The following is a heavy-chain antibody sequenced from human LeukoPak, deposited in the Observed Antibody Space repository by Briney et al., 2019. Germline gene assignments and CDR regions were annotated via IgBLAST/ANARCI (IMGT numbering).Heavy chain of an antibody. CDR3: ARAAYCGGDCYYYFDY. J-gene: IGHJ4*02. V-gene: IGHV4-59*01. CDR1: GGSISSYY. CDR2: IHDTGST. D-gene: IGHD2-21*02. Sequence: SETLSLTCTVSGGSISSYYWSWIRQPPGKGLEWIGYIHDTGSTNYNSSLKSRVTISVDTSKYQFSLKLSSVTAADTAVYYCARAAYCGGDCYYYFDYWGQGVLVTVSS.